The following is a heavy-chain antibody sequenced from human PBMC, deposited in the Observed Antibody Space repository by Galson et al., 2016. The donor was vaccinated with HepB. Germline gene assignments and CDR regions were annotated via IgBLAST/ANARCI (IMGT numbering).Heavy chain of an antibody. CDR2: IWHDGSNQ. J-gene: IGHJ3*02. D-gene: IGHD3-22*01. Sequence: SLRLSCAASGFVFSSYAIHWVRQAPGKGLEWVALIWHDGSNQYYADSVKGRYTISRDNSKNTLYLQMNSLRAGDTALYYCAKSSGYYFVDSFDMWGQGTMVTVSS. CDR1: GFVFSSYA. CDR3: AKSSGYYFVDSFDM. V-gene: IGHV3-33*06.